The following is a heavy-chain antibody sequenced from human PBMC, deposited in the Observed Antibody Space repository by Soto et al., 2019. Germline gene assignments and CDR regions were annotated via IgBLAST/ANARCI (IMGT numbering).Heavy chain of an antibody. J-gene: IGHJ6*03. D-gene: IGHD2-15*01. CDR1: GGSISSSSYY. CDR3: AGIRYCSGGSCYSPTYYYYYDYMDV. CDR2: IYYSGST. V-gene: IGHV4-39*01. Sequence: SETLSLTCTVSGGSISSSSYYWGWIRQPPGKGLEWIGSIYYSGSTYYNPSLKSRVTISVDTSKNQFSLKLSSVTAADTAVYYCAGIRYCSGGSCYSPTYYYYYDYMDVWGRGTTVTVSS.